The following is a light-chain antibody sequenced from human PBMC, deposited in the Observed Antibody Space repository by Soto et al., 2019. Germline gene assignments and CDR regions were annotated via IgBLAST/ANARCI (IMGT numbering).Light chain of an antibody. CDR1: QSVSSN. CDR2: GAS. J-gene: IGKJ5*01. Sequence: EIVLTQSPGTLSLSPGERATLSCRASQSVSSNLAWYQQKPGQVPRLLIYGASTRATGIPARFSGSGSGTEFTLTISSLQSEDFAVYYCQQYSNWPPITFGQGTRLEIK. CDR3: QQYSNWPPIT. V-gene: IGKV3-15*01.